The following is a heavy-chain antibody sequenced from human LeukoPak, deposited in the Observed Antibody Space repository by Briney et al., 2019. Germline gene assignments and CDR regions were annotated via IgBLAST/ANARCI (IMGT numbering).Heavy chain of an antibody. CDR3: ARAVSSGWYGESDY. CDR2: ISYDGSNK. V-gene: IGHV3-30-3*01. CDR1: GFTFSSYA. Sequence: GGSLRLSCAASGFTFSSYAMHWVRQAPGKGLEWVAVISYDGSNKYYADSVKGRFTISRDNSKNTLYLQMNSLRAEDTAVYYCARAVSSGWYGESDYWGQGTLVTVSS. D-gene: IGHD6-19*01. J-gene: IGHJ4*02.